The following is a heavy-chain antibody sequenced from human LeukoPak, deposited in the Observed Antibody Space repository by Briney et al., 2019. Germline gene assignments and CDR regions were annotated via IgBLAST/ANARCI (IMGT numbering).Heavy chain of an antibody. CDR2: IIPIFGTA. V-gene: IGHV1-69*13. D-gene: IGHD2-2*02. CDR3: ATCARNFYCYRFDY. CDR1: GYTFTSYY. Sequence: ASVKVSCKASGYTFTSYYMHWVRQAPGQGLEWMGGIIPIFGTANYAQKFQGRVTITADESTSTAYMELSSLRSEDTAVYYCATCARNFYCYRFDYWGLGTLVTVSS. J-gene: IGHJ4*02.